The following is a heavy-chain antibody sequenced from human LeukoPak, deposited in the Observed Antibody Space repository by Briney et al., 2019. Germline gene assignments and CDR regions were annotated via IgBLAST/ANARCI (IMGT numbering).Heavy chain of an antibody. V-gene: IGHV3-9*03. CDR2: ISWNSGSI. D-gene: IGHD1-26*01. J-gene: IGHJ4*02. CDR3: AQGHSGFIVGATTPFDY. Sequence: GGSLRLSCAASGFTFDDYAMHWVRQAPGKGLEWDSGISWNSGSIGYADSVKGRFTISRDNAKNSLYLQMNSLRAEDMALYYCAQGHSGFIVGATTPFDYWGQGTLVTVSS. CDR1: GFTFDDYA.